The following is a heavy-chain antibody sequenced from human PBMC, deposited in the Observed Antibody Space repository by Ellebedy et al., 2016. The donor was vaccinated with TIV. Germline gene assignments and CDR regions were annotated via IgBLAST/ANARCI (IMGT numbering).Heavy chain of an antibody. V-gene: IGHV1-18*04. D-gene: IGHD2-15*01. J-gene: IGHJ3*02. CDR2: INTYNGNT. Sequence: ASVKVSXXASGYTLFYYGINWVRQAPGQGLEWMGWINTYNGNTDYAQKFQGRVTMTTDTSTGTAYMELRSLRSDDTAVYYCARYEAAESAFDIWGQGTKVIVSS. CDR3: ARYEAAESAFDI. CDR1: GYTLFYYG.